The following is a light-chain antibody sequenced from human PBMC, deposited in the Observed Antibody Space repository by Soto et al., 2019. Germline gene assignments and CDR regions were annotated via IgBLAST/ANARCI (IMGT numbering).Light chain of an antibody. CDR1: QNISTY. CDR2: AAS. CDR3: QQSYITSYT. J-gene: IGKJ1*01. V-gene: IGKV1-39*01. Sequence: DIQMTQSPSSLSASVGDRVTITCRANQNISTYLNWYQQKSGKAPKLLIYAASSLQGGVPSRFSGSGSGTYFILTINRRKPEDFSTYYCQQSYITSYTFGQGTKVEIK.